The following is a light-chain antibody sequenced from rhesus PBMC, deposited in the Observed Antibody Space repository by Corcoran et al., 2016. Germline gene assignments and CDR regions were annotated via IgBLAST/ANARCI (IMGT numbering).Light chain of an antibody. J-gene: IGKJ4*01. V-gene: IGKV1-25*01. CDR2: AAS. Sequence: DIQMTQSPSSLSASVGDRVTITCRASQGISSYLAWYQQKPGKAPKLLIYAASTLQSGVPSRFSGSGSGTDFTLTISSQQPEDFATYYCQQHNSYPLTFGGGTKVELK. CDR1: QGISSY. CDR3: QQHNSYPLT.